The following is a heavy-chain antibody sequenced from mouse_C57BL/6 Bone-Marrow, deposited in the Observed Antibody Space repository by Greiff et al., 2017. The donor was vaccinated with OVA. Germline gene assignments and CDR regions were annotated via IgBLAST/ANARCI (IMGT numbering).Heavy chain of an antibody. CDR3: ARNGCYGFSY. D-gene: IGHD2-3*01. J-gene: IGHJ3*01. CDR1: GYAFSSSW. V-gene: IGHV1-82*01. CDR2: IYPGDGGT. Sequence: QVQLKESGPELVKPGASVKISCKASGYAFSSSWMNWVKQRPGKGLEWIGRIYPGDGGTNYNGQFEGKATLTADKSSSTAYMQLSSLTSEDSAVYFCARNGCYGFSYWGQGTLVTVSA.